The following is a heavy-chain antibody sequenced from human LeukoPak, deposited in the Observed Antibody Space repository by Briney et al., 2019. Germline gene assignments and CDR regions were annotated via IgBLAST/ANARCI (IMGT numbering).Heavy chain of an antibody. Sequence: GGSLRPSCAASGFTFSDYYMSWIRQAPGKGLEWVSYISSSGSTIYYADSVKGRFTISRDNAKNSLYLQMNSLRAEDTAVYYCARDRGRDSWYHFDYWGQGTLVTVSS. J-gene: IGHJ4*02. V-gene: IGHV3-11*01. CDR3: ARDRGRDSWYHFDY. CDR1: GFTFSDYY. D-gene: IGHD2-8*02. CDR2: ISSSGSTI.